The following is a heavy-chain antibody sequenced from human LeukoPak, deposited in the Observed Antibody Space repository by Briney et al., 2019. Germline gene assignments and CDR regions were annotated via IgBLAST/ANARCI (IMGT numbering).Heavy chain of an antibody. CDR1: GFTFSNYA. D-gene: IGHD2-21*02. J-gene: IGHJ3*02. Sequence: GGSLRLSCAASGFTFSNYAMTWVRQAPGKGMEWVSSISGGGGSTYYADSVKGRFTISRDNSRITLYLQMNSLRAEDTAVYYCAKDIVVVTSGANAFDIWGQGTMVTVSS. V-gene: IGHV3-23*01. CDR3: AKDIVVVTSGANAFDI. CDR2: ISGGGGST.